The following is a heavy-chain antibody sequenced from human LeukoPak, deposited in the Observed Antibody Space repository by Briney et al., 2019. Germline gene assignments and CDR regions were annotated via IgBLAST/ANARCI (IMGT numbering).Heavy chain of an antibody. V-gene: IGHV3-23*01. CDR3: AKAPPAGSYYFDY. CDR1: GFTFSSYT. J-gene: IGHJ4*02. CDR2: ISGSGSST. D-gene: IGHD3-10*01. Sequence: GGSLRLSCAGSGFTFSSYTINWVRQAPGKGLEWVSAISGSGSSTSYADSVKGRFTLSRDNSKNTVYLQMNSLRAEDTAVYYCAKAPPAGSYYFDYWGQGTLVTVSS.